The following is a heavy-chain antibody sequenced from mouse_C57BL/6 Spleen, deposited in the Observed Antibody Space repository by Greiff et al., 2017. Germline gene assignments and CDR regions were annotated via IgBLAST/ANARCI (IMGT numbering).Heavy chain of an antibody. Sequence: QAQLQQSGAELMKPGASVKLSCKATGYTFTGYWIEWVKQRPGHGLEWIGEILPGSGSTNYNEKFKGKATFTADTSSNTAYMQLSSLTTEDSAIYYCAREADYYGSSYLHAMDYWGQGTSVTVSS. CDR1: GYTFTGYW. J-gene: IGHJ4*01. D-gene: IGHD1-1*01. V-gene: IGHV1-9*01. CDR3: AREADYYGSSYLHAMDY. CDR2: ILPGSGST.